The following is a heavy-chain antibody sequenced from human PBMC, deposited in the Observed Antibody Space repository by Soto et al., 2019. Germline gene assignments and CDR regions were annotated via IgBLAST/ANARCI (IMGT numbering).Heavy chain of an antibody. J-gene: IGHJ4*02. D-gene: IGHD2-2*01. V-gene: IGHV1-24*01. Sequence: ASVKVSCKVSGYTLTELSMHWVRQAPGKGLEWMGGFDPEDGETIYAQKFQGRVPMAEDTSTDTAYMELSSLRSEDTAVYYCATDPIGYCSSTSCSKDYWGQGTLVTVSS. CDR2: FDPEDGET. CDR3: ATDPIGYCSSTSCSKDY. CDR1: GYTLTELS.